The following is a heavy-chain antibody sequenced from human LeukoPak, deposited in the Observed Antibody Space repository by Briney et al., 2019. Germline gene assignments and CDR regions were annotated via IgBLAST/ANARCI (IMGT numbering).Heavy chain of an antibody. V-gene: IGHV4-34*01. CDR1: GWSFSGYS. Sequence: PSETLSLTCAVYGWSFSGYSLSWIRQPPGEGLEWIGEINQSGSTKYNPTLERRVTMSLDESRNQLSLDLTSVTAADTAIYRCSRESGAFCPFGYWGQGTLVIVPP. CDR3: SRESGAFCPFGY. D-gene: IGHD1-26*01. CDR2: INQSGST. J-gene: IGHJ4*02.